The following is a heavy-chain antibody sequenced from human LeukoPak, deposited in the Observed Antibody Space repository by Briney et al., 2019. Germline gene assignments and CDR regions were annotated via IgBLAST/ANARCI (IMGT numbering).Heavy chain of an antibody. Sequence: RAGGSLRLSCAASGFTFTNAWMSWVRQAPGKGLEWVGRITSKTDGGTIAYAAPVKGRFTISRDDSKNTLYLQMNSLKTEDTAVYYCNTLFWSGFSHYYYMDVWGKGTTVTVSS. CDR1: GFTFTNAW. V-gene: IGHV3-15*01. J-gene: IGHJ6*03. D-gene: IGHD3-3*01. CDR2: ITSKTDGGTI. CDR3: NTLFWSGFSHYYYMDV.